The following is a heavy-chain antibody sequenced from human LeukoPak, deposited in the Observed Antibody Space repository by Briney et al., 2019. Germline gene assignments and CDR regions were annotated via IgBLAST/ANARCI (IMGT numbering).Heavy chain of an antibody. CDR3: ARGGELLRNYYYYYYMDV. D-gene: IGHD3-10*01. CDR2: ISSSGNNT. CDR1: GFTFNSYA. J-gene: IGHJ6*03. Sequence: GGSLRLSCAASGFTFNSYAMNWVRQAPGKGLEWVSTISSSGNNTYYTDSVKGRFTISRDNSKNTLYLQMGSLRAEDMAVYYCARGGELLRNYYYYYYMDVWGKGTTVTVSS. V-gene: IGHV3-23*01.